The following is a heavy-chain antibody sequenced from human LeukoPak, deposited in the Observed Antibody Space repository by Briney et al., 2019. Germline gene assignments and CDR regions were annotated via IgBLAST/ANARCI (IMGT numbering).Heavy chain of an antibody. CDR3: ARGGATTLFDY. CDR1: GFTFSSYA. V-gene: IGHV3-64*01. Sequence: GGSLRLSCAASGFTFSSYAMHWVRQAPGKGLEYVSAITSNGDKTYYGNSVKGRFTISRDNSKNTLYLQMGSLSIEDVAVYYCARGGATTLFDYWGQGALVTVSS. CDR2: ITSNGDKT. D-gene: IGHD1-26*01. J-gene: IGHJ4*02.